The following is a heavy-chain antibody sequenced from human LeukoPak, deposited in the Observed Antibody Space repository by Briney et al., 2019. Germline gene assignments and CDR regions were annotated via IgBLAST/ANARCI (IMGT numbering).Heavy chain of an antibody. V-gene: IGHV3-30*18. D-gene: IGHD6-19*01. J-gene: IGHJ4*02. CDR1: GCTFSSYG. Sequence: PGGSLRLSCAASGCTFSSYGIRCVGQAPGKRLEWVAVILNDGSSNYYDESVMGRFTISIDISKNTISLQMNSLTAADTAVYYCAKGTASVAGYFDYWGQETLVTVFS. CDR2: ILNDGSSN. CDR3: AKGTASVAGYFDY.